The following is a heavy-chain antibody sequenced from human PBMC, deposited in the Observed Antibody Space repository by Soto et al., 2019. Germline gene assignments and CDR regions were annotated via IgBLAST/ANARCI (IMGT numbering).Heavy chain of an antibody. J-gene: IGHJ4*02. CDR3: ESKSGSITIFAPPGLS. V-gene: IGHV3-66*01. CDR2: IYSGGST. D-gene: IGHD3-3*01. Sequence: GGSLRLSCAASGFTVSSNYMSWVRQAPGKGLEWVSVIYSGGSTYYADSVKGRFTISRDNSKNTLYLQMNSLRAEDTAVYYCESKSGSITIFAPPGLSWGQVTLV. CDR1: GFTVSSNY.